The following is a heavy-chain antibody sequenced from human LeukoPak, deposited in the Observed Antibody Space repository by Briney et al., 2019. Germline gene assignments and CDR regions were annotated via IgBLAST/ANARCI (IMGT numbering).Heavy chain of an antibody. Sequence: ASVKVSCKASGFTFTAYHMHWVRQAPGQGLEWMGWINPNSGGTNYAQKFQGRVTMTRDTSISTAYMELSRLRSDDTAVYYCARDLVHVYYYDSSGYVRGAFDIWGQGTMVTVSS. CDR2: INPNSGGT. D-gene: IGHD3-22*01. J-gene: IGHJ3*02. CDR3: ARDLVHVYYYDSSGYVRGAFDI. V-gene: IGHV1-2*02. CDR1: GFTFTAYH.